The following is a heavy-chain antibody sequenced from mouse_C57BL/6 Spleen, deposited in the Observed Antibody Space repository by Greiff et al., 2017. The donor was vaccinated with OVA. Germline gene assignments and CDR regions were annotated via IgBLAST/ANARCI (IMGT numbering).Heavy chain of an antibody. V-gene: IGHV1-85*01. Sequence: VQLPQSGPELVKPGASVKLSCKASGYTFSSYDINRVKQRPGQGLEWIGWIYPRDGSTKYNAKVQGKATLTVDTSSSTAYMELNRLNSEVSAVYFYESGDGHYGSSCLSCDVWGTGTTVTVAS. CDR3: ESGDGHYGSSCLSCDV. CDR2: IYPRDGST. J-gene: IGHJ1*03. D-gene: IGHD1-1*01. CDR1: GYTFSSYD.